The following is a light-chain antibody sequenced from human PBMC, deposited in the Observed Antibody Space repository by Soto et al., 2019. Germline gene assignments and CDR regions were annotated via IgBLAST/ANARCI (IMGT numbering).Light chain of an antibody. V-gene: IGKV1-5*01. CDR1: QSISTW. J-gene: IGKJ1*01. CDR3: QHYFRYPWT. CDR2: DAS. Sequence: DIQMTQSPSSLSASVGDRVNITCRASQSISTWLAWYQQQPGRAPRLLIYDASTLQSGVPSTFSGSGSGTEFTLTISSLQPDDFSSYYCQHYFRYPWTFGQGTKV.